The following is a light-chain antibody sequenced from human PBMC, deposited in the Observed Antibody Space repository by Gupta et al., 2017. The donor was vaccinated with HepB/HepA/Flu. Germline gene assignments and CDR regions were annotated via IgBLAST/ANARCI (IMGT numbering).Light chain of an antibody. Sequence: QSALTQLASLSASPCQSLTMSCTVTSSDVGGYNYVCWYHQHPGKAPKLLIYDVTNRPSGVSNRFSGSKSGNTASLTISGLQAEDETDYYCHSYASSSTLYVFGTGTKVTVL. CDR2: DVT. J-gene: IGLJ1*01. CDR3: HSYASSSTLYV. V-gene: IGLV2-14*01. CDR1: SSDVGGYNY.